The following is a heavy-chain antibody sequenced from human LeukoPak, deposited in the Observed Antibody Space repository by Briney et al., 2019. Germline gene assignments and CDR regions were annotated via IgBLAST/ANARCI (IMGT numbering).Heavy chain of an antibody. J-gene: IGHJ4*02. V-gene: IGHV1-69*05. D-gene: IGHD6-6*01. CDR2: IIPIFGTA. Sequence: ASVKVSCKASGGTFSSYAISWVRQAPGQGLEWMGRIIPIFGTANYAQKFQGRVTITTDESTSTAYMELSSLRSEDTAVYYCARLNPDSSSSPADYWGQGTLVTVSS. CDR3: ARLNPDSSSSPADY. CDR1: GGTFSSYA.